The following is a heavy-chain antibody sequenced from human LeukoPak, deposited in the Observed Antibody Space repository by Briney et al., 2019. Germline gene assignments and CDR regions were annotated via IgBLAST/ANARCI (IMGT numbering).Heavy chain of an antibody. CDR3: ARDSSGWYLWFDP. CDR2: IIPIFGIA. D-gene: IGHD6-19*01. Sequence: PTASVKVSCKASGGTFSSYAISWVRQAPGQGLEWMGRIIPIFGIANYAQKLQGRVTITADKSTSTAYMELSSLRSEDTAVYYCARDSSGWYLWFDPWGQGTLVTVSS. CDR1: GGTFSSYA. J-gene: IGHJ5*02. V-gene: IGHV1-69*04.